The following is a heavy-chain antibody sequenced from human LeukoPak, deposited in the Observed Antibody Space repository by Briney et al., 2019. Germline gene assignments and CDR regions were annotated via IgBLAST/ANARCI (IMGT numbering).Heavy chain of an antibody. V-gene: IGHV3-7*04. CDR1: GFTFSAYW. CDR2: IKEDGSAK. J-gene: IGHJ3*02. CDR3: ARDVSAFDI. Sequence: PGGSLRLSCAASGFTFSAYWMSWVRQAPGTGLEWVAKIKEDGSAKYYVDSVKGRFTISRDNAKNSLYLQMNSLRADDTAVYYRARDVSAFDIWGQGTMVTVSS.